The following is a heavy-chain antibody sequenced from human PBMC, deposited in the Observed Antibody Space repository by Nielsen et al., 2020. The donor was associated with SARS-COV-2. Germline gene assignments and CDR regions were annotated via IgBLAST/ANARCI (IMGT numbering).Heavy chain of an antibody. J-gene: IGHJ4*02. CDR3: ARGRGEYYYGSGSYSFGY. CDR2: INHSGST. V-gene: IGHV4-34*01. D-gene: IGHD3-10*01. Sequence: WIRQPPGKGLEWIGEINHSGSTNYNPSLKSRVTISVDTSKNQFSLKLSSVTAADTAVYYCARGRGEYYYGSGSYSFGYWGQGTLVTVSS.